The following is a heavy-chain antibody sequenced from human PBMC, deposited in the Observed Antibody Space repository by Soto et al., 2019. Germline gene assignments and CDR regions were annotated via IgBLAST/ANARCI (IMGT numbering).Heavy chain of an antibody. CDR3: ARAGIVQVSYAMDV. D-gene: IGHD2-8*01. CDR1: GGSIGGDS. CDR2: IYHSGST. Sequence: SETLSLTCTVSGGSIGGDSWSWIRQSPGKGLDFIGYIYHSGSTNYNPSLKSRVTISMDTSKNQFSLRLSSVTAADTAVYYCARAGIVQVSYAMDVWGQGTTVTVSS. J-gene: IGHJ6*02. V-gene: IGHV4-59*01.